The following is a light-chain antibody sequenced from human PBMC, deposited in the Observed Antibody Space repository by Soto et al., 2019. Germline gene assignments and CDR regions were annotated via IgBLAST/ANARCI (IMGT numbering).Light chain of an antibody. CDR2: GAS. V-gene: IGKV3-20*01. CDR3: QQYGSSPYT. CDR1: QSVSSSY. J-gene: IGKJ2*01. Sequence: EIVLTQSPGTLSLSPGERATLSCRASQSVSSSYLAWYQQKPGQAPRILIYGASSRTTGIPDRFSGCGSGTDFTLTISRLEPEDFAVYYCQQYGSSPYTFGPGTTLSIK.